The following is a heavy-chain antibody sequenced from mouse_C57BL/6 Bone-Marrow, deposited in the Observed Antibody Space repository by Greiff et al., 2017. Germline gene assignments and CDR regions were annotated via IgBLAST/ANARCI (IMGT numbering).Heavy chain of an antibody. CDR2: INPSTGGT. CDR1: GYSFTGYY. D-gene: IGHD1-1*01. Sequence: EVQRVESGPELVKPGASVKISCKASGYSFTGYYMNWVKQSPEKSLEWIGEINPSTGGTTYNQKFKAKATLTVDKSSSTAYMQLKSLTSEDSAVYYCARSLFITTVVTDWYFDVWGTGTTVTVSS. J-gene: IGHJ1*03. CDR3: ARSLFITTVVTDWYFDV. V-gene: IGHV1-42*01.